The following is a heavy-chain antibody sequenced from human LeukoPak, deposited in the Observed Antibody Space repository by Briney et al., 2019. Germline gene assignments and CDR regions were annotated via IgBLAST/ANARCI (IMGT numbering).Heavy chain of an antibody. V-gene: IGHV3-21*01. J-gene: IGHJ4*02. CDR3: ARDKGGYNYEYYFDS. CDR1: GFTFSSYS. Sequence: GGSLRLSCAASGFTFSSYSMNWVRQAPGKGLEWVASISTGSSYKYYADLVMGRFTISRDSAENSLYLQMNSLRAEDTAVYFCARDKGGYNYEYYFDSWGQGALVTVSS. CDR2: ISTGSSYK. D-gene: IGHD5-18*01.